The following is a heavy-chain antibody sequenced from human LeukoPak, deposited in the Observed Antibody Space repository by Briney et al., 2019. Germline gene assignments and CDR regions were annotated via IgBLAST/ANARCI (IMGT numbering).Heavy chain of an antibody. D-gene: IGHD2-15*01. Sequence: SETLSLTCTVSGGSISDYYWTWIRQPPGKGLEWIGHIYYSGNTIYNPSLKSRVTISVDTSKNQFSLKLTSVTTADTAVYYCARALWVVRHIYFDYWGQGTLVTVSS. CDR3: ARALWVVRHIYFDY. CDR1: GGSISDYY. CDR2: IYYSGNT. V-gene: IGHV4-59*01. J-gene: IGHJ4*02.